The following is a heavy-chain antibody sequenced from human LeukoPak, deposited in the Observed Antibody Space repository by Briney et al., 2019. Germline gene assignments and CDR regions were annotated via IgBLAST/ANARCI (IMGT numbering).Heavy chain of an antibody. V-gene: IGHV4-59*08. CDR1: GGSISSYY. CDR3: ASGDYGGNRELDY. Sequence: SETLSLTCTVSGGSISSYYWSWIRQPPGKGLEWIGYICYSGSTNYNPSLKSRVTISVDTSKNQFSLKLSSVTAADTAVYYCASGDYGGNRELDYWGQGTLVTVSS. CDR2: ICYSGST. J-gene: IGHJ4*02. D-gene: IGHD4-23*01.